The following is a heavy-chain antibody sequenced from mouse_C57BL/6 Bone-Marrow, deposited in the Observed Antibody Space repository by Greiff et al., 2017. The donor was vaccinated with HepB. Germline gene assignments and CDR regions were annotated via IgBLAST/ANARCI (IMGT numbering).Heavy chain of an antibody. D-gene: IGHD2-10*02. Sequence: EVKLQESGGGLVKPGGSLKLSCAASGFTFSSYAMSWVRQTPEKRLEWVATISDGGSYTYYPDNVKGRFTISRDNAKNNLYLQMSHLKSEDTAMYYCARGPSGYAMDYWGQGTSVTVSS. V-gene: IGHV5-4*03. CDR1: GFTFSSYA. CDR2: ISDGGSYT. CDR3: ARGPSGYAMDY. J-gene: IGHJ4*01.